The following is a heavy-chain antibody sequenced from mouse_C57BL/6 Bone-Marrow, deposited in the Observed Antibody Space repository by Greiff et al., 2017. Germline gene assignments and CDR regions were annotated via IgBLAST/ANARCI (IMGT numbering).Heavy chain of an antibody. J-gene: IGHJ4*01. Sequence: EVQGVESGAELVRPGASVKLSCTASGFNIKDYYMHWVKQRPEQGLEWIGRFDPEDGDTDYAPKFQGKATMTADTSSNSAYLQLSSLTSEDTADYYCTQTGTRAMDYGGQGTSVTVSS. CDR1: GFNIKDYY. CDR2: FDPEDGDT. V-gene: IGHV14-1*01. D-gene: IGHD4-1*01. CDR3: TQTGTRAMDY.